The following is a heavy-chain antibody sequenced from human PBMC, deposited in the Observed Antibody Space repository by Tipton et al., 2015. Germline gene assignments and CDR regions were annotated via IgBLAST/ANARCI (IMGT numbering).Heavy chain of an antibody. V-gene: IGHV1-46*01. J-gene: IGHJ4*02. D-gene: IGHD3-10*01. CDR1: GYTFSNYY. Sequence: QLVQSGDGVKKPGASVKVSCKASGYTFSNYYMHWVRQGRGQGLEWLGIINSRDGYTDLAQKFRDRITMTTDTSTSTVHMEVTSLRSEDTAVYFCAREAFGSGSWALDNWGQGTLVTVSS. CDR2: INSRDGYT. CDR3: AREAFGSGSWALDN.